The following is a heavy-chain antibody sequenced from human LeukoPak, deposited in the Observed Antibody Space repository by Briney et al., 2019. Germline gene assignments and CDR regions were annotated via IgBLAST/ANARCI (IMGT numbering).Heavy chain of an antibody. CDR3: AREDDYGDPQGAFDI. CDR2: IYYSGST. CDR1: GGSISSGGYY. J-gene: IGHJ3*02. D-gene: IGHD4-17*01. Sequence: SETLSLTCTVSGGSISSGGYYWSWIRQHPGKGLEWIGYIYYSGSTYYNPSLKSRVTISVDTSKNQFSLKLSSVTAADTAVYYCAREDDYGDPQGAFDIWGQGTMVTVSS. V-gene: IGHV4-31*03.